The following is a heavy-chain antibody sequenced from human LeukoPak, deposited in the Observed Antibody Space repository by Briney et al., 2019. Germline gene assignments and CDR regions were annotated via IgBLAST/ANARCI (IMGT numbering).Heavy chain of an antibody. CDR2: ISSDGANA. D-gene: IGHD4/OR15-4a*01. V-gene: IGHV3-74*01. CDR1: GFTFSTYW. J-gene: IGHJ4*02. Sequence: PGGSLRLSCAASGFTFSTYWMHWVRQVPGKGLVWVSRISSDGANANYADSVKGRFTISRDNAKNTLYLQMNSLRAEDTAVCYCARRAGAYSHPYDYWGQGTLVTVSS. CDR3: ARRAGAYSHPYDY.